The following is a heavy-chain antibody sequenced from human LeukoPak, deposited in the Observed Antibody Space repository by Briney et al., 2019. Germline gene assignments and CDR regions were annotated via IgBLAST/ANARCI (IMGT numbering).Heavy chain of an antibody. V-gene: IGHV3-23*01. J-gene: IGHJ6*03. Sequence: GGSLRLSCAASGFTFSSYAMSWVRQAPGKGLEWVSAISGSGGGTFYADSVRGRFTISGDNSKNTVYLQMNSLRAEDTAVYYCAKDYAGGWPKRGMDVWGKGATVTVSS. CDR3: AKDYAGGWPKRGMDV. D-gene: IGHD3-16*01. CDR2: ISGSGGGT. CDR1: GFTFSSYA.